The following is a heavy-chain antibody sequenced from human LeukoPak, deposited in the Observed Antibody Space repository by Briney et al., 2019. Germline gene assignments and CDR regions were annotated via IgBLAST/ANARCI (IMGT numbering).Heavy chain of an antibody. CDR1: GGSISGYY. D-gene: IGHD3-9*01. CDR3: ARVGFLTGYYKVDY. CDR2: IYYSGDT. J-gene: IGHJ4*02. V-gene: IGHV4-59*01. Sequence: PSETLSLTCSVSGGSISGYYWSWIRQPPGKGLEWIGYIYYSGDTNYNPSLKSRVTISVDTSKNQFFLKLSSVTAADTAVYYCARVGFLTGYYKVDYWGQGTLVTVSS.